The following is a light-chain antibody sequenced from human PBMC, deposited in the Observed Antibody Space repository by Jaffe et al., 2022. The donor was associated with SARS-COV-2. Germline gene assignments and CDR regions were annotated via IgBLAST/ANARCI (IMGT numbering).Light chain of an antibody. V-gene: IGKV4-1*01. Sequence: DIVMTQSPDSLAVSLGERATINCKSSQSVLYSSNSKNYLAWYQQKPGQPPKLLIYWASTRESGVPDRFGGSGSGTDFTLTISSLQAEDVAVYYCQQYYGTPHTFGQGTKLEIK. CDR2: WAS. J-gene: IGKJ2*01. CDR3: QQYYGTPHT. CDR1: QSVLYSSNSKNY.